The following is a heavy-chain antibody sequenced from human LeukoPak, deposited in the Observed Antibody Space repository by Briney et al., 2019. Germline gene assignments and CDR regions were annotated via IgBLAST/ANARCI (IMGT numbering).Heavy chain of an antibody. Sequence: PGGSLRLSCGASGFTFSSYSMTWVRQAPGKGLEWVSSISSSSSYIYYADSVKGRFTISRDNAKNSLYLQMNSLRAEDTAVYYCARQMVRGVIRGFDYWGQGTLVTVSS. V-gene: IGHV3-21*01. J-gene: IGHJ4*02. CDR3: ARQMVRGVIRGFDY. D-gene: IGHD3-10*01. CDR2: ISSSSSYI. CDR1: GFTFSSYS.